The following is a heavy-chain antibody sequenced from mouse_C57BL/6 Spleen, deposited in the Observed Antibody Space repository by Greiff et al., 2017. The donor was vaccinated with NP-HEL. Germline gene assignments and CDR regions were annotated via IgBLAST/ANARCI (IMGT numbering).Heavy chain of an antibody. D-gene: IGHD1-1*01. CDR2: INPNNGGT. V-gene: IGHV1-26*01. CDR3: APHYYGSSFHWYFDV. Sequence: EVQLQQSGPELLKPGASVKISCKASGYTFTDYYMNWVKQSHGKSLEWIGDINPNNGGTSYNQKFKGKATLTVDKSSSTAYMELRSLTSEDSAVYYCAPHYYGSSFHWYFDVWGTGTTVTVSS. J-gene: IGHJ1*03. CDR1: GYTFTDYY.